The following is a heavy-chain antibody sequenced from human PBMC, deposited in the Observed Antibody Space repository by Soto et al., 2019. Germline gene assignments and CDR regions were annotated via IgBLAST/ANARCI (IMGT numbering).Heavy chain of an antibody. V-gene: IGHV3-30*18. CDR2: ISYDGSNK. D-gene: IGHD1-26*01. CDR3: AKLGGGSFLYYFDY. CDR1: GFTFSSYG. Sequence: QVQLVESGGGVVQPGRSLRLSCAASGFTFSSYGMHWVRQAPGKGLEWVAVISYDGSNKYYAGSVRGRFTISRDNSKNTLYLQMNSLRAGDTAVYYCAKLGGGSFLYYFDYWGQGTLVTVSS. J-gene: IGHJ4*02.